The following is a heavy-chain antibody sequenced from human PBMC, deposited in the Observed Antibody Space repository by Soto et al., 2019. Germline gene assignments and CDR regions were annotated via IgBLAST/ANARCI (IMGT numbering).Heavy chain of an antibody. CDR1: GFTFSSYP. CDR3: AREGIGFDP. V-gene: IGHV3-33*01. Sequence: QVQLVESGGGVVQPGRSLRLSCAASGFTFSSYPMRWARQAPGKGLEWVAGIWYDGSSKYYADSVKGRFIISRDNSKNTLYLKMNSVRAGDTAVYFCAREGIGFDPWGQGTLVPVSS. CDR2: IWYDGSSK. J-gene: IGHJ5*02.